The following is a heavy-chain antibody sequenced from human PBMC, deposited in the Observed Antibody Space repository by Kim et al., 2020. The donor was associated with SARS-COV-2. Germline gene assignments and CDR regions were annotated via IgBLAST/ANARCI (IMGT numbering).Heavy chain of an antibody. CDR2: TNPGNP. CDR3: ADGMDV. J-gene: IGHJ6*02. Sequence: TNPGNPTYAQGFTGRFVFSLDTSVSTAYLQISSLKAEDTAVYYCADGMDVWGQGTTVTVSS. V-gene: IGHV7-4-1*02.